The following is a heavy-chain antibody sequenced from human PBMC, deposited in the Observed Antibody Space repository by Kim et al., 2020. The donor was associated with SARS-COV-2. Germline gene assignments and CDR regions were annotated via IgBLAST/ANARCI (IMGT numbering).Heavy chain of an antibody. CDR3: ARDYGETASLFDY. D-gene: IGHD2-21*01. J-gene: IGHJ4*02. Sequence: AEPVKGRFTNSKDNAKNSLFLQMNSLRAEDTAVYYCARDYGETASLFDYWGQGTLVTVSS. V-gene: IGHV3-21*01.